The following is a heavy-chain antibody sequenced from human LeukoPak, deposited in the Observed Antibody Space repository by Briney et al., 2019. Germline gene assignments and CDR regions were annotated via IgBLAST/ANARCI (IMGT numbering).Heavy chain of an antibody. CDR1: GFTFNNFG. CDR2: ISGDGRNT. CDR3: AKDVGGSSFFDY. D-gene: IGHD6-6*01. J-gene: IGHJ4*02. V-gene: IGHV3-23*01. Sequence: PGGSLRLSCAASGFTFNNFGMAWGRQAPGKGPGWVSTISGDGRNTHYADSVTGRFAISRDNSMSMLFLQMSSLRVEDTALYYCAKDVGGSSFFDYWGQGISVTVSS.